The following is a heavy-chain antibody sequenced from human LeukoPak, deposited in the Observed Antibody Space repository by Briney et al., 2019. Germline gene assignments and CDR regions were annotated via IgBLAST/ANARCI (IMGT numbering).Heavy chain of an antibody. CDR2: INHSGST. CDR1: GGSFSGYY. CDR3: ARLPYYYDSSGYYYFSFDY. D-gene: IGHD3-22*01. V-gene: IGHV4-34*01. J-gene: IGHJ4*02. Sequence: PSETLSLTCAVYGGSFSGYYWSWIRQPPGKGLEWIGEINHSGSTNYNPSLKSRVTISVDTPKDQFSLKLSSVTAADTAVYYCARLPYYYDSSGYYYFSFDYWGQGTLVTVSS.